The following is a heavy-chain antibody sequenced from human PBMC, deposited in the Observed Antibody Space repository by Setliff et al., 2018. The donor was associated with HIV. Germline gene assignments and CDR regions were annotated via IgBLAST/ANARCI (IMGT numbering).Heavy chain of an antibody. CDR1: GGSISSYY. D-gene: IGHD6-6*01. CDR3: ARREHSSSSGGAAFDI. J-gene: IGHJ3*02. Sequence: PSETLSLTCTVSGGSISSYYWSWIRQPPGKGLEWIGYIYTSGSTNYNPSLKSRVTISVDTSKNQFSLKLSSVTAADTAVYYCARREHSSSSGGAAFDIWGQGTMVTVSS. V-gene: IGHV4-4*09. CDR2: IYTSGST.